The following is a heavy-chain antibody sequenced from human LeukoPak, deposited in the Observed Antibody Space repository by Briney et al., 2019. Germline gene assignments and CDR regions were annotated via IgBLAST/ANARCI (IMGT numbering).Heavy chain of an antibody. D-gene: IGHD2-2*01. J-gene: IGHJ4*02. CDR2: ISGSGGST. CDR1: GITLSNYG. CDR3: AKAGTPPVVPAALSFDY. V-gene: IGHV3-23*01. Sequence: PGGSLRLSCAVSGITLSNYGMSWVRQAPGKGLEWVAGISGSGGSTYYADSVKGRFTISRDNSKNTLYLQMNSLRAEDTAVYYCAKAGTPPVVPAALSFDYWGQGTLVTVSS.